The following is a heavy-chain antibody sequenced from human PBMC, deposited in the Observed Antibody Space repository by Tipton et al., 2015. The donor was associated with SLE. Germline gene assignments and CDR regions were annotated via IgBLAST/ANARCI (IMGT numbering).Heavy chain of an antibody. Sequence: TLSLTCTVSGGSISSYYWSWIRQPPGKGLEWIGYIYTSGSTNYNPSLKSRVTISVDTSKNQFSLNLTPVTAAGTAMYYCARLVEAGRPPYYFFGMDVWGQGTTVTVSS. CDR2: IYTSGST. CDR1: GGSISSYY. J-gene: IGHJ6*02. V-gene: IGHV4-4*09. D-gene: IGHD6-6*01. CDR3: ARLVEAGRPPYYFFGMDV.